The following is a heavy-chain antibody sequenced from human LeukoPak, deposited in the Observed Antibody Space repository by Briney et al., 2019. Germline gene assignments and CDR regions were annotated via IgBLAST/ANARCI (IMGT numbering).Heavy chain of an antibody. J-gene: IGHJ4*02. D-gene: IGHD4-23*01. CDR3: AAQSGFTVVPHLR. V-gene: IGHV1-58*02. Sequence: SVKVSCKASGFTFTSSAMQWVRQARRQRLEWIGWIVVGSGNTNCAQKFQERVTITRDMSTSTAYMELSSLGSEDTAVYYCAAQSGFTVVPHLRWGQGTLVTVSS. CDR2: IVVGSGNT. CDR1: GFTFTSSA.